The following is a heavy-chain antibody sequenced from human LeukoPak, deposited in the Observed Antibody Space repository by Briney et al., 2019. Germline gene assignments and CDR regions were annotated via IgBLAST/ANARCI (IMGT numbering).Heavy chain of an antibody. CDR2: IYYSGYT. Sequence: SETLSLTCTVSGGSISGYYWTWIRQPPGQGLEWIGYIYYSGYTNYNPSHRSRVTMSVDTPKNQFSLRVSAVTAADTAVYFCARLFGSGSYSLVLDYWGQGRQVTVSS. D-gene: IGHD3-10*01. V-gene: IGHV4-59*08. CDR1: GGSISGYY. J-gene: IGHJ4*02. CDR3: ARLFGSGSYSLVLDY.